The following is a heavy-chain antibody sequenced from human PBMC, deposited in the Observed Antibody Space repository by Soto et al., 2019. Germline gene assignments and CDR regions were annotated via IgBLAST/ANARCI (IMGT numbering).Heavy chain of an antibody. V-gene: IGHV3-48*03. D-gene: IGHD2-15*01. CDR3: ARVSVVAATGYGMDV. CDR1: GFTFSSYE. CDR2: ISSSGSTI. J-gene: IGHJ6*02. Sequence: GGSLRLSCAASGFTFSSYEMNWVRQAPGKGLEWVSYISSSGSTIYYADSVKGRLTISRDNAKNSLYLQMNSLRAEDTAVYYCARVSVVAATGYGMDVWGQGTTVTVSS.